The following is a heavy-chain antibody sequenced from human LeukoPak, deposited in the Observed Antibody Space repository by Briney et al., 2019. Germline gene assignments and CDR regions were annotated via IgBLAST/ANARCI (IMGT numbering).Heavy chain of an antibody. V-gene: IGHV3-23*01. D-gene: IGHD5-12*01. CDR1: GFTFSSYA. J-gene: IGHJ4*02. CDR2: ISGSGGST. CDR3: AKDRDIVATHRLDY. Sequence: GGSLRLSCAASGFTFSSYAMSWVCQAPGKGLEWVSAISGSGGSTYYADSVKGRFTISRDNSKNTLYLQMNSLRAEDTAVYYCAKDRDIVATHRLDYWDQGTLVTVSS.